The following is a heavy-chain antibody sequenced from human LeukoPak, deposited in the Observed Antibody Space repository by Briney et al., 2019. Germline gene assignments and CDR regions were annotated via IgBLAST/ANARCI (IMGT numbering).Heavy chain of an antibody. Sequence: SETLSLTCTVSGASISSYHWSWIRQHPGKGLEWIGYIYYSGSTYYNPSLKSRVTISVDTSKNQFSLKLSSVTAADTAVYYCARQYGSGSYYTKPSYYYYGMDVWGQGTTVTVSS. CDR1: GASISSYH. V-gene: IGHV4-59*08. D-gene: IGHD3-10*01. CDR3: ARQYGSGSYYTKPSYYYYGMDV. CDR2: IYYSGST. J-gene: IGHJ6*02.